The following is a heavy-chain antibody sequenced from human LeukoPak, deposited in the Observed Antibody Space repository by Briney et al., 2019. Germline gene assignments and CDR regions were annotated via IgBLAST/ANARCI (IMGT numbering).Heavy chain of an antibody. CDR1: GGSISSYY. V-gene: IGHV4-59*08. CDR3: PRGYYDILTGSGPFDF. J-gene: IGHJ4*02. D-gene: IGHD3-9*01. Sequence: PSETLSLTCTVSGGSISSYYWSWIRQPPGKGLEWIGYIYYSGSTNYNPSLKSRVTISVDTSKNQFSLKLSSVTAADTAAYYCPRGYYDILTGSGPFDFWGQGTLVTVSS. CDR2: IYYSGST.